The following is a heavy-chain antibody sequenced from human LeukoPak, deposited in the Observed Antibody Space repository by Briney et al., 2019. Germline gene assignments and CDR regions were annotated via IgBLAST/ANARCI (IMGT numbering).Heavy chain of an antibody. J-gene: IGHJ3*01. D-gene: IGHD2-2*01. CDR1: GYRFTTYW. CDR2: IYPGDSDT. Sequence: GESLEISCKGSGYRFTTYWIGWVRQMPGKGLEWMGVIYPGDSDTRYSPSFQGQVSISADKSINTAYLQWGSLKASDTAMYYCMRLQTFPGYGSNWGQGTMVTVSS. V-gene: IGHV5-51*01. CDR3: MRLQTFPGYGSN.